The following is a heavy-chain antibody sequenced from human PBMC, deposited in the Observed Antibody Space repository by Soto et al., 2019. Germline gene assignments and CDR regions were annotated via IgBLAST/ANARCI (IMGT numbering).Heavy chain of an antibody. D-gene: IGHD2-15*01. CDR3: AREIEYCSGGSCSYFDY. V-gene: IGHV1-69*08. Sequence: QVQLVQSGAEVKKPGSSVKVSCKASGGTFSSYTISWVRQAPGQGLEWMGRIIPILGIANYAQKFQGRVTITADKAKRTDDMELSSLRSEDTAVYYCAREIEYCSGGSCSYFDYWGQGTLVTVSS. CDR1: GGTFSSYT. CDR2: IIPILGIA. J-gene: IGHJ4*02.